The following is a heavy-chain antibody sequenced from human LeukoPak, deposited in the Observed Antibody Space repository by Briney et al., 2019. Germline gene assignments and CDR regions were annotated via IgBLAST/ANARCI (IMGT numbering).Heavy chain of an antibody. J-gene: IGHJ3*02. CDR1: GFTFSTSW. D-gene: IGHD5-18*01. CDR2: INEDGTIK. CDR3: ARDSGYNAFDI. V-gene: IGHV3-7*01. Sequence: GGSLRLLCAASGFTFSTSWMTWVRQAPGKEREWLGNINEDGTIKNYVDSVKGRFTTSRDNAKNSLFLQMLSLRADDTAVYYCARDSGYNAFDIWGLGTMVTVSS.